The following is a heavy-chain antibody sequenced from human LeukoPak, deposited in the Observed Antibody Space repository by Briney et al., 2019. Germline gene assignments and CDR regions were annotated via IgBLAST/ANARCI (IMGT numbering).Heavy chain of an antibody. V-gene: IGHV3-7*01. CDR1: GFTFSNYW. Sequence: GGSLRLSCAATGFTFSNYWMGWVRQAPGKGLEWVANIKQDGSEKYYVDSVKGRFTISRDNTKSSLYLQMNSLRDEDTAVYYCARNIGDCRSLRCYNHYFYMDVWGKGTTVTGSS. CDR2: IKQDGSEK. D-gene: IGHD2-2*02. J-gene: IGHJ6*03. CDR3: ARNIGDCRSLRCYNHYFYMDV.